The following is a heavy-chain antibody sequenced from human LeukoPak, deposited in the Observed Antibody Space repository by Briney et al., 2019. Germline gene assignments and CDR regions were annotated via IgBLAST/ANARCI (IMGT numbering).Heavy chain of an antibody. J-gene: IGHJ4*02. CDR2: IKQDGSEQ. Sequence: GGSLRLSCAASGFTFSSYWMSWVRQAPGKGLEWVANIKQDGSEQYYVDSVKGRFTISRDNANNSLFLQMNSLRAEDTAVYYCARALGSCCTFAYWGQGTLVTVSS. D-gene: IGHD7-27*01. CDR3: ARALGSCCTFAY. V-gene: IGHV3-7*01. CDR1: GFTFSSYW.